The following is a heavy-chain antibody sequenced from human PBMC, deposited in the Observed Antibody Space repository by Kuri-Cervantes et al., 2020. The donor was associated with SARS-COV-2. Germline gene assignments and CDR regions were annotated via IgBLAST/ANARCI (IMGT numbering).Heavy chain of an antibody. CDR1: GFTFSSYW. J-gene: IGHJ6*03. Sequence: GESLKISCAASGFTFSSYWMSRVRQAPGKGLEWVANIKQDGSEKYYVDSVKGRFTISRDNAKNSLYLQMNSLRAEDTAVYYCARVRSDYYYYYYMDVWGKGTTVTVSS. D-gene: IGHD3-3*01. CDR3: ARVRSDYYYYYYMDV. V-gene: IGHV3-7*01. CDR2: IKQDGSEK.